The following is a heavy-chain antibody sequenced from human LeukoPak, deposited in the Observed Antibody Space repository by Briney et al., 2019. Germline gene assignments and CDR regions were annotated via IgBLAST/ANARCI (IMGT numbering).Heavy chain of an antibody. J-gene: IGHJ4*02. V-gene: IGHV1-18*01. CDR3: ARDFVGATKGGFDS. D-gene: IGHD1-26*01. CDR1: GYTFTSYG. Sequence: ASVKVSCKASGYTFTSYGISWVRQAPGQGLEWMGWISAYNGNTNYAQKLQGRVTMTTDTSTSTAHMELRSLRSDDTAVYYCARDFVGATKGGFDSWGQGTLVTVSS. CDR2: ISAYNGNT.